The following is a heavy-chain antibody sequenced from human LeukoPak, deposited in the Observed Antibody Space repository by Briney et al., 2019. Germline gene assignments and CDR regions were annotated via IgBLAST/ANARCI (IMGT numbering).Heavy chain of an antibody. CDR1: GFTFNNYA. CDR2: ISRSGSSI. V-gene: IGHV3-48*01. CDR3: ATESSRSSAY. D-gene: IGHD6-6*01. J-gene: IGHJ4*02. Sequence: GGSLRLSCAASGFTFNNYAMNWVRQAPGKRLEWVSHISRSGSSIFYADSVKGRFTIFRDNGQNSLYLQMSSLRAEDTAVYYCATESSRSSAYWGQGTLVTVSS.